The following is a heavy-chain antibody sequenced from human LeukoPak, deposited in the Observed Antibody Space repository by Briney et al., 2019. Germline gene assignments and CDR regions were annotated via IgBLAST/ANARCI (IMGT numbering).Heavy chain of an antibody. CDR3: ARHLSGITGYTYGRGIDY. CDR1: GFTVSSYY. CDR2: IKKDESEK. V-gene: IGHV3-7*01. J-gene: IGHJ4*02. D-gene: IGHD5-18*01. Sequence: GGSLRLSCAASGFTVSSYYMSWVRQAPGKGLEWVANIKKDESEKYYVDSVKGRFTISRDNAKKSLYLQMNSLRAEDTAVYYCARHLSGITGYTYGRGIDYWGQGTPVTVSS.